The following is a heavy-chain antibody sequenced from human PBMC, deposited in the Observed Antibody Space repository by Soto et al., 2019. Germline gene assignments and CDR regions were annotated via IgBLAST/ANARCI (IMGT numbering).Heavy chain of an antibody. D-gene: IGHD3-22*01. Sequence: PSETLSLTCTVSGGSISSSSYYWGWIRQPPGKGLEWIGSIYYSGSTYYNPSLKSRVTISVDTSKNQFSLKLSSVTAADTAVYYCARHLYYYDSSGYPTSGFDPWGQGTLVTVAS. CDR3: ARHLYYYDSSGYPTSGFDP. CDR1: GGSISSSSYY. J-gene: IGHJ5*02. CDR2: IYYSGST. V-gene: IGHV4-39*01.